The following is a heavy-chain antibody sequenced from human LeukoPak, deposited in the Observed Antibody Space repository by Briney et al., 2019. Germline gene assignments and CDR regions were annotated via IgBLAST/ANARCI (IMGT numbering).Heavy chain of an antibody. CDR1: SGSISSSSYY. CDR3: ARGARRVKSFDY. D-gene: IGHD3-16*01. CDR2: IYYSGST. J-gene: IGHJ4*02. Sequence: PSETLSLTCTVSSGSISSSSYYWGWIRQPPGKGLEWIGNIYYSGSTYYNPSLKSRVTISVDTSKNQFSLKLSSVTAADTAVYYCARGARRVKSFDYWGQGTPVTVSS. V-gene: IGHV4-39*07.